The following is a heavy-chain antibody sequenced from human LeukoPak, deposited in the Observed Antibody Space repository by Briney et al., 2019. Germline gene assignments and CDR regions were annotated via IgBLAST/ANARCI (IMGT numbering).Heavy chain of an antibody. CDR1: GFTFSNYA. J-gene: IGHJ6*02. V-gene: IGHV3-23*01. CDR3: ARENFDFWSGYYTANGMDV. D-gene: IGHD3-3*01. CDR2: ISDSGGIT. Sequence: PGGSLRLSCVASGFTFSNYAMTWVRQTPGKGLEWLSDISDSGGITDHADSAKGRFTISRDNAKNSLYLQMNSLRAEDTAVYYCARENFDFWSGYYTANGMDVWGQGTTVTVSS.